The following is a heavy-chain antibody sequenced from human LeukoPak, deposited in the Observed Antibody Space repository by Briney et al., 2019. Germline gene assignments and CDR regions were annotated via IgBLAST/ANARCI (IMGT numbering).Heavy chain of an antibody. CDR3: ARDKLGTRWLPTRPYGMDV. D-gene: IGHD5-12*01. CDR1: GGSISSYY. CDR2: IYYSGST. J-gene: IGHJ6*02. V-gene: IGHV4-59*01. Sequence: SGTLSLTCTVSGGSISSYYWSWIRQPPGKGLEWIGYIYYSGSTNYNPSLKSRVTISVDTSKNQFSLKLSSVTAADTAVYYCARDKLGTRWLPTRPYGMDVWGQGTTVTVSS.